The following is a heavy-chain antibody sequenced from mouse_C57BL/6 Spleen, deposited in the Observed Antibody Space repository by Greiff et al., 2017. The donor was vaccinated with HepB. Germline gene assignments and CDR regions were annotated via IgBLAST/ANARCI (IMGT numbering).Heavy chain of an antibody. V-gene: IGHV3-1*01. CDR1: GYSITSGYD. CDR3: ARGTKRDYFDY. Sequence: VQLKQSGPGMVKPSQSLSLTCTVTGYSITSGYDWHWIRHFPGNKLEWMGYISYSGSTNYNPSLKSRISITHDTSKNHFFLKLNSVTTEDTATYYCARGTKRDYFDYWGQGTTLTVSS. J-gene: IGHJ2*01. D-gene: IGHD1-3*01. CDR2: ISYSGST.